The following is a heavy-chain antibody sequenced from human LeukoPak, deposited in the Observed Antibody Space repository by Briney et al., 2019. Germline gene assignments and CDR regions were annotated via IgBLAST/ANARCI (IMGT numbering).Heavy chain of an antibody. Sequence: GASVKVSCKASGYTFTSYGISWVRQAPGQGLEWMGWISAYNGNTNYAQKLQGRVTMTTDTSTSTAHMELKSLRSDDTAVYYCATYYCSTTSCYPYFFDYWGQGTLVTV. CDR3: ATYYCSTTSCYPYFFDY. D-gene: IGHD2-2*01. CDR2: ISAYNGNT. CDR1: GYTFTSYG. V-gene: IGHV1-18*01. J-gene: IGHJ4*02.